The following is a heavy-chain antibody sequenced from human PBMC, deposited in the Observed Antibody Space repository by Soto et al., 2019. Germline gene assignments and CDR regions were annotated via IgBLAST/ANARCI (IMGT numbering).Heavy chain of an antibody. D-gene: IGHD3-9*01. CDR1: GFTFSSYA. CDR3: AKDGQGLRYFDWLPNYFDY. J-gene: IGHJ4*02. V-gene: IGHV3-23*01. CDR2: ISGSGGST. Sequence: VQLLESGGGLVQPGGSLRLSCAASGFTFSSYAMSWVRQAPGKGLEWVSAISGSGGSTYYADSVKGRFTISRDNSKNTLYLQMNSLRAEDTAVYYCAKDGQGLRYFDWLPNYFDYWGQGTLVTVSS.